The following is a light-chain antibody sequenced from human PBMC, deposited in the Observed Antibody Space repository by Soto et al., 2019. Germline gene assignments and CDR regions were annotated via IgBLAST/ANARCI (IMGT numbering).Light chain of an antibody. CDR3: SSYAGSNNRYV. J-gene: IGLJ1*01. V-gene: IGLV2-8*01. CDR1: SSDVGGYNV. Sequence: QSALTQPPSASGSPGQSVTISCTGTSSDVGGYNVVSWYQEHPGKAPKLIIYEVSKRPSGVPDRFSGSKSGNTASLTVSGLQAEDEAEYYCSSYAGSNNRYVFGTGTKLTVL. CDR2: EVS.